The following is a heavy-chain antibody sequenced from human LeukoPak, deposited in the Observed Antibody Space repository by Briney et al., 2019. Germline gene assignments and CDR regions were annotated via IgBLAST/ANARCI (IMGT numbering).Heavy chain of an antibody. CDR2: IWYDGSNT. V-gene: IGHV3-33*01. Sequence: GGSLRLSCAASGFTFSSYGMHWVRQAPGKGLEWVAMIWYDGSNTYYADSVKGRFTISRDNSKNTLFLQMDSLRAEDTAVYFCARDDSYSSDYWGQGTLVTVSS. CDR1: GFTFSSYG. D-gene: IGHD6-13*01. J-gene: IGHJ4*02. CDR3: ARDDSYSSDY.